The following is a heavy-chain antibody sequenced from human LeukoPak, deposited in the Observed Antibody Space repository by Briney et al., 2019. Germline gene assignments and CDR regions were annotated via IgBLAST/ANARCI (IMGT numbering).Heavy chain of an antibody. CDR2: INAGNGNT. D-gene: IGHD3-9*01. V-gene: IGHV1-3*01. Sequence: ASVKVSCKASGYTFTSYAMHWVRQAPGQRLEWMGWINAGNGNTKYSQKFQGRVTITRDTSASTAYMELSSLRSEDTAVYYCARRTYDVLTGTPSSVRKNWFDSWGQGTLVTVSS. J-gene: IGHJ5*01. CDR3: ARRTYDVLTGTPSSVRKNWFDS. CDR1: GYTFTSYA.